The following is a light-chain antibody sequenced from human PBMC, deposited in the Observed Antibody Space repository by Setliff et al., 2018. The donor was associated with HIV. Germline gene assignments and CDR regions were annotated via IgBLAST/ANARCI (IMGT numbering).Light chain of an antibody. J-gene: IGLJ1*01. V-gene: IGLV2-14*03. CDR2: GVS. CDR3: SSYTSYSTSV. Sequence: LSQPASVSGSPGQSITISCTGTSSDVGGYNYVSWYQQRPGKAPELVIFGVSNRPSGVSNRFSGSKSGNTASLTISGLQPEDEADYFCSSYTSYSTSVFGTGTKVTVL. CDR1: SSDVGGYNY.